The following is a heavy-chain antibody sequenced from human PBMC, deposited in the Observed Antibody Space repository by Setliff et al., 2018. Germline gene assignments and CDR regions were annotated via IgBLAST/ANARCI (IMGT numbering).Heavy chain of an antibody. J-gene: IGHJ6*03. V-gene: IGHV5-51*01. CDR3: ARLAVRNTVYYYFTDV. CDR1: GYDFFGYW. D-gene: IGHD2-2*02. CDR2: IYPGDSDT. Sequence: PGEPLKISCQGLGYDFFGYWIAWVRQVPGKGPAWVGLIYPGDSDTRYSPSFQGQVTIAVDRSRVTAYLQWDSLKASDAATYYCARLAVRNTVYYYFTDVWGKGTSVTVSS.